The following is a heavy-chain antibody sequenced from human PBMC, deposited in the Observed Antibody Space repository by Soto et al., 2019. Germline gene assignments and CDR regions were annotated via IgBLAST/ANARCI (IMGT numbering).Heavy chain of an antibody. CDR2: INHNTNT. CDR1: GGSFSDTY. Sequence: QVHLQQWGAGLLKPSETLSLTCAVYGGSFSDTYWNWFRQPPGKGLEWIGEINHNTNTIYNPSLTRCVPISVDTSKNHFSLKLPSVTAAYAAVYYCARGVRLFRGSFDPWGQGTLVTVSS. D-gene: IGHD2-15*01. CDR3: ARGVRLFRGSFDP. V-gene: IGHV4-34*01. J-gene: IGHJ5*02.